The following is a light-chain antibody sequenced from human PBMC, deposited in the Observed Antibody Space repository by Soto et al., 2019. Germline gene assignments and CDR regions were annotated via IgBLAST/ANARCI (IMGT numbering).Light chain of an antibody. CDR1: QSISSS. CDR2: AAS. J-gene: IGKJ4*01. V-gene: IGKV1-39*01. CDR3: QESYSLPLT. Sequence: DFQMTQSPSSLSASVGDRVTITCRASQSISSSLNWYQQKPGKAPKLLIYAASSLQSGVPSRFSGSGSGTDFTLTISSLQPEDFATYYCQESYSLPLTFGGGTKVEIK.